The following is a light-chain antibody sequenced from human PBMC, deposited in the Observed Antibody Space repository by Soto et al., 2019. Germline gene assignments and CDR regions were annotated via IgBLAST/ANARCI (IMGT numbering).Light chain of an antibody. V-gene: IGKV1-5*01. CDR2: DAS. CDR1: QNIRNL. J-gene: IGKJ5*01. CDR3: QQYYPYST. Sequence: FGDRFPISCRASQNIRNLLAWYQQKPGKAPKPLIFDASTLKTGVPSRFGGSGSGAEFNFTIIGLQPDDFATYFCQQYYPYSTFGQGTRLEIK.